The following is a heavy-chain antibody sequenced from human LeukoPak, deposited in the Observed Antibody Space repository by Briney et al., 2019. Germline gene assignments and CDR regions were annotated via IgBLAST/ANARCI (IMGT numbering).Heavy chain of an antibody. Sequence: SDTLSLTCIVSGFSMNNYYWSWIRQTPGKGLEWIAYSHNNGESRYNPSLKSRITISVYTSKSEFTLKLSSVTAADTAIYYCVRQPRLTAAFDTWGQGTMVTVS. CDR1: GFSMNNYY. CDR2: SHNNGES. CDR3: VRQPRLTAAFDT. D-gene: IGHD3-16*01. V-gene: IGHV4-59*08. J-gene: IGHJ3*02.